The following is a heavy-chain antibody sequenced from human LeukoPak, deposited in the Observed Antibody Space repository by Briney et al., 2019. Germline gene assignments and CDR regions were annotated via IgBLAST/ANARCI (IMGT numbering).Heavy chain of an antibody. V-gene: IGHV4-34*01. CDR2: INHSGST. CDR1: GGSFSGYY. CDR3: ARAFLGATKPYYFDY. D-gene: IGHD1-26*01. Sequence: SETLSLTCAVYGGSFSGYYWSWIRQPPGKGLEWIEEINHSGSTNYNPPLKSRVTISVDTSKNQFSLKLSSVTAADTAVYYCARAFLGATKPYYFDYWGQGTPVTVSS. J-gene: IGHJ4*02.